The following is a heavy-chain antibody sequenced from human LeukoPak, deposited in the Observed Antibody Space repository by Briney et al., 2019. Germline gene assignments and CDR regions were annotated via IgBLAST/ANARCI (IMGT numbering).Heavy chain of an antibody. Sequence: KSSQTLSLTCTVSGGSISSGGYYWSWIRQHPAEGLEWIGYSYYSGSTYYNPSLKSRVTISVDTSKNQFSLKLSAVTAADTAVYYCARDRAAFDPWGQGTLVTVSS. J-gene: IGHJ5*02. D-gene: IGHD6-13*01. CDR2: SYYSGST. V-gene: IGHV4-31*03. CDR1: GGSISSGGYY. CDR3: ARDRAAFDP.